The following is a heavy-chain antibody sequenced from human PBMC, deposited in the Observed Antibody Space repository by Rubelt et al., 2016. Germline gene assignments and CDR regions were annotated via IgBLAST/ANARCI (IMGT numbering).Heavy chain of an antibody. Sequence: GGGLVQPGGSLRLSCAASEFTLSGYWMSWVRQAPGKGLEWVANIKQDGTAKYYVDSVKGRFTISRDNAKNSLYLQMNSPRGEDTAVYYCAKDWGLSYWGQGTLVTVSS. J-gene: IGHJ4*02. D-gene: IGHD3-16*01. CDR2: IKQDGTAK. CDR3: AKDWGLSY. CDR1: EFTLSGYW. V-gene: IGHV3-7*01.